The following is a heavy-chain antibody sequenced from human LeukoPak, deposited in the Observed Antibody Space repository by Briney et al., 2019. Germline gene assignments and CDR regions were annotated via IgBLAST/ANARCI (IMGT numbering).Heavy chain of an antibody. CDR2: ISSSSSAI. V-gene: IGHV3-48*02. CDR3: VRDRFYSFDY. CDR1: GFTFSSYS. J-gene: IGHJ4*02. Sequence: GGSLRLSCAASGFTFSSYSMNWVRQAPGKGLEWISYISSSSSAIYYADSVKGRFTISRDNAKDSLYLQMNSLRDEDTAVYYCVRDRFYSFDYWGQGTLVTVSS.